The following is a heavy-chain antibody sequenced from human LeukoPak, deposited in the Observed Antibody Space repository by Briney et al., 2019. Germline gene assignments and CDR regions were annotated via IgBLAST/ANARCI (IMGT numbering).Heavy chain of an antibody. Sequence: SETLSLTCTVSGGSTSSYYWSWIRQPPGKGLEWIGYIHYTGNTNYNPSLKSRITISVDTSKNQFSLKLTSVTAADTAVYYCARAAVGASRFDYWGQGTLVTVSS. CDR3: ARAAVGASRFDY. D-gene: IGHD6-13*01. V-gene: IGHV4-59*13. CDR2: IHYTGNT. J-gene: IGHJ4*02. CDR1: GGSTSSYY.